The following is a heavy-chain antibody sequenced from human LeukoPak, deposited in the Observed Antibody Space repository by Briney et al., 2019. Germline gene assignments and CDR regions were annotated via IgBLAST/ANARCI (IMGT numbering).Heavy chain of an antibody. CDR2: ISAYNGNT. D-gene: IGHD3-22*01. CDR1: GYSFTSYA. J-gene: IGHJ3*02. CDR3: ARDDAVYYDSSGGNAFDI. Sequence: GASVKVSCKASGYSFTSYAMNWVRQAPGQGLEWMGWISAYNGNTNYAQKLQGRVTMTTDTSTSTAYMELRSLRSDDTAVYYCARDDAVYYDSSGGNAFDIWGQGTMVTVSS. V-gene: IGHV1-18*01.